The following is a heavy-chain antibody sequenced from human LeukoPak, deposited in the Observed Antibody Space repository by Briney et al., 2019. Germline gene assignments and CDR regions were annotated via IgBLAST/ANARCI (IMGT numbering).Heavy chain of an antibody. J-gene: IGHJ4*02. V-gene: IGHV4-34*01. CDR2: INHSGST. D-gene: IGHD3-10*01. CDR3: ARCPKNMVRGVIIWTLDY. Sequence: LETLSLTCAVYGGSFSGYYWSWIRQPPGKGLEWIGEINHSGSTNYNPSLKSRVTISVDTSKNQFSLKLSSVTAADTAMYYCARCPKNMVRGVIIWTLDYWGQGTLVTVSS. CDR1: GGSFSGYY.